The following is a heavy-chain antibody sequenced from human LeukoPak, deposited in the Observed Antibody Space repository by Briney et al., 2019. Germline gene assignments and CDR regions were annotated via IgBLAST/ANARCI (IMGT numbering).Heavy chain of an antibody. D-gene: IGHD3-10*01. CDR3: ARAPTMVVPYFDY. CDR1: GGTFSSYA. CDR2: IIPIFGTA. Sequence: SVKVSCKASGGTFSSYAISWVRQAPGQGLEWMGGIIPIFGTANYAQKFQGRVTITADESTSTAYMELSSLRPEDTAVYYCARAPTMVVPYFDYWGQGTLVTVSS. V-gene: IGHV1-69*13. J-gene: IGHJ4*02.